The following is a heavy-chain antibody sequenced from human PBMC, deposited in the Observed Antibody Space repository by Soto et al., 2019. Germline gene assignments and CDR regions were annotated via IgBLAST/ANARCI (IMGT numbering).Heavy chain of an antibody. CDR3: ARSGPQGYCSGGSCYSGLDY. J-gene: IGHJ4*02. CDR1: GGTFSSYA. Sequence: ASVKVSCKASGGTFSSYAISWVRQAPGQGLEWMGGIIPIFGTANYAQKFQGRVTITADESTSTAYMELSSLRSEDTAVYYCARSGPQGYCSGGSCYSGLDYWGQGTLVTVSS. D-gene: IGHD2-15*01. V-gene: IGHV1-69*13. CDR2: IIPIFGTA.